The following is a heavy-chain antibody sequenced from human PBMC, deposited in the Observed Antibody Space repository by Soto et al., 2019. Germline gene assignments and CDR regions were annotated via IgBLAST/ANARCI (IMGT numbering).Heavy chain of an antibody. CDR1: GGSITRNNHY. Sequence: QLQLQESGPGLVKPSETLSLTCLVSGGSITRNNHYWGWIRQSPGKGLEWIGSILYSGSTNNNPALKSRATLSVETSKNQFSLKMSSVTAADTALYYCARLGSSGWYQGSYFDYWGQGTLVTVSS. D-gene: IGHD6-19*01. V-gene: IGHV4-39*01. J-gene: IGHJ4*02. CDR3: ARLGSSGWYQGSYFDY. CDR2: ILYSGST.